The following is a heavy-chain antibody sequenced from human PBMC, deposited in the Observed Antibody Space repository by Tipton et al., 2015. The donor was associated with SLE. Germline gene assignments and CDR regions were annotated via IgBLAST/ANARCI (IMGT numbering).Heavy chain of an antibody. CDR3: ARGRGSSSSGHY. D-gene: IGHD6-6*01. V-gene: IGHV4-31*03. CDR2: IYYSGST. CDR1: GGSISSGGYY. Sequence: TLSLTCTVSGGSISSGGYYWSWIRQHPGKGLEWIGYIYYSGSTNYNPSLKSRVTISVDTSKNQFSLKLSSVTAADTAVYYCARGRGSSSSGHYWGQGTLVTVSS. J-gene: IGHJ4*02.